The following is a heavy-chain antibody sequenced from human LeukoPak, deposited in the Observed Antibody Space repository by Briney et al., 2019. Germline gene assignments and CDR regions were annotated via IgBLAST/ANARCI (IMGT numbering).Heavy chain of an antibody. CDR1: GFTFSSYA. J-gene: IGHJ6*03. D-gene: IGHD1-26*01. CDR2: MNQGGSEK. Sequence: GGSLRLSCAAYGFTFSSYAMSWVRQAPGKGLEWVANMNQGGSEKYHVDSMKGRFTISRDNAKNSLYLQMNSLRVEDTAVYYCASRVWVGTTFHYYYYMDVWGKGTTVTVSS. CDR3: ASRVWVGTTFHYYYYMDV. V-gene: IGHV3-7*01.